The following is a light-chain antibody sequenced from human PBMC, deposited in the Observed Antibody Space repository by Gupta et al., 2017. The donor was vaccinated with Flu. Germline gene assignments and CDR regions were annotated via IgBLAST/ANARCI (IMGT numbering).Light chain of an antibody. J-gene: IGLJ3*02. V-gene: IGLV2-23*02. CDR1: SGDVGTFNL. CDR2: EVT. CDR3: SSYEGSMTSGM. Sequence: ITISCTGTSGDVGTFNLVYWYQQFPGKVPKLMIYEVTRRPSGVSNRFSGSKSGNTASLTIAGLQAEDEADYYCSSYEGSMTSGMLGGGTRLTVL.